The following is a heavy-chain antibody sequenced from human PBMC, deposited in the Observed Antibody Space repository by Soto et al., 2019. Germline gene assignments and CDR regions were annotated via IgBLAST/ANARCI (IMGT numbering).Heavy chain of an antibody. CDR1: GFTVTSSA. CDR3: AEDRTYCGGECYVD. V-gene: IGHV1-58*01. Sequence: QMQLVQSGPEVEKPGTSVKVSCKASGFTVTSSAVQWVRHARGQRLAWIGWIVVGRGNTKYAQKIQERDTITMDMSTSTAYMELSSLRSEDTAVYYCAEDRTYCGGECYVDWGQGTLVTVSS. J-gene: IGHJ4*02. CDR2: IVVGRGNT. D-gene: IGHD2-21*01.